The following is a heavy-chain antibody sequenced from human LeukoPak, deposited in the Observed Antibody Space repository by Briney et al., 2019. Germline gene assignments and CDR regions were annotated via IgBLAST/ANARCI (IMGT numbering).Heavy chain of an antibody. Sequence: GGSLRLSCTASGFAFSSSSVNCVRQAPGKGLEWVSSISSSSSYIYYADSVKGRFTISRDNAKNSLYLQMNSLRAEDTAVYYSARDLGMATIPFHFDYWGQGTLVTVSS. CDR2: ISSSSSYI. CDR1: GFAFSSSS. D-gene: IGHD5-24*01. CDR3: ARDLGMATIPFHFDY. V-gene: IGHV3-21*01. J-gene: IGHJ4*02.